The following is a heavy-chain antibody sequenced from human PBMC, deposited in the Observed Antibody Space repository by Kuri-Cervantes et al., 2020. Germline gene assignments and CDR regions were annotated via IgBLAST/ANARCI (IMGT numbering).Heavy chain of an antibody. D-gene: IGHD3-22*01. CDR3: AREDYYDSSGYYYVGYYYGMDI. CDR1: GFTFSSYW. J-gene: IGHJ6*02. Sequence: GGSLRLSCAASGFTFSSYWLSWVRQAPGKGLEWVAVIWYDGSNKYYADSVKGRFTISRDNSKNTLYLQMNSLRAEDTAVYYCAREDYYDSSGYYYVGYYYGMDIWGQGTTVTVSS. CDR2: IWYDGSNK. V-gene: IGHV3-33*08.